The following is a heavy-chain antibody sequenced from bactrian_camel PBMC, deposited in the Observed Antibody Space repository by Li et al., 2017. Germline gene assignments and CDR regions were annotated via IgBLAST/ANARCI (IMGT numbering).Heavy chain of an antibody. CDR3: ATLRWLDY. J-gene: IGHJ4*01. CDR2: VNNGGDRT. CDR1: ESTFSLYD. D-gene: IGHD6*01. V-gene: IGHV3S40*01. Sequence: DVQLVESGGGSVQTGGSLRLSCAASESTFSLYDMTWVRQAPGKGLEWVAGVNNGGDRTYYSDSVKGRFTISRDNAKKMLYLQMNNLKTGDTAVYYCATLRWLDYWGQGTQVTVS.